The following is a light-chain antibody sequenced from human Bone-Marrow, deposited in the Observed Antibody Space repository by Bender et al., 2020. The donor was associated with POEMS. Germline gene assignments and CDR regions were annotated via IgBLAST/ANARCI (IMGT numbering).Light chain of an antibody. CDR3: HSYDTDLSVQV. J-gene: IGLJ3*02. CDR1: SSDIGASSS. CDR2: AVS. V-gene: IGLV2-14*03. Sequence: QSALTQPASVSGSPGQSITISCLGTSSDIGASSSVSWYQQHPGTAPKLIIFAVSFRPSGVSNRFSGSKSGNTASLTISGLQAEEEADYYCHSYDTDLSVQVFGGGTKLTVL.